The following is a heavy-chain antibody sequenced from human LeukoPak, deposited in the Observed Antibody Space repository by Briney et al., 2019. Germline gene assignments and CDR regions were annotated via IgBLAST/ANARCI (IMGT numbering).Heavy chain of an antibody. CDR3: AAMTGPTFDY. CDR1: GFTFDDYA. Sequence: GGSLRLSCAASGFTFDDYAMHWVRQAPGKGLEWVSGISWNSGSIGYADSVKGRFTISRDNSKDTLFLLMNTLRADDTAVYYCAAMTGPTFDYWGQGALVTISS. V-gene: IGHV3-9*01. J-gene: IGHJ4*02. D-gene: IGHD3-9*01. CDR2: ISWNSGSI.